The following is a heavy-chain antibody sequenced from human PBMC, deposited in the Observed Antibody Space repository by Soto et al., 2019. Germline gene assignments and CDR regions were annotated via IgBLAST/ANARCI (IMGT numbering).Heavy chain of an antibody. V-gene: IGHV3-53*01. Sequence: GGSLRLSCAASGFNVTTNYVIWVRQAPGKALEWVSALYSGGNPYYADSLRGRLSVSSDASKNTVDLQIDSLTTDDTAVYYCARGQFSRGSYRGNWFDPWGRGTLVTVSS. CDR3: ARGQFSRGSYRGNWFDP. CDR2: LYSGGNP. J-gene: IGHJ5*02. CDR1: GFNVTTNY. D-gene: IGHD6-19*01.